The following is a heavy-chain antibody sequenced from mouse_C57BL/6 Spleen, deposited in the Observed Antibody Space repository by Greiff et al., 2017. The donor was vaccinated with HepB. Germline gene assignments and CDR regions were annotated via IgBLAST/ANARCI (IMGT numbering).Heavy chain of an antibody. CDR3: ASHYYGSSYLFAY. J-gene: IGHJ3*01. CDR2: IDPSDSET. CDR1: GYTFTSYW. D-gene: IGHD1-1*01. V-gene: IGHV1-52*01. Sequence: QVQLQQPGAELVRPGSSVKLSCKASGYTFTSYWMHWVKQRPIQGLEWIGNIDPSDSETHYNQKFKDKATLTVDKSSSTAYMQLSSLTSEDSAVYYCASHYYGSSYLFAYWGQGTLVTVSA.